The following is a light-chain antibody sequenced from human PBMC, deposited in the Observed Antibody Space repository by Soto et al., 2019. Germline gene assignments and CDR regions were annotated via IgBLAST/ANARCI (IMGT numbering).Light chain of an antibody. Sequence: QSVLTQPPSVSGAPGQRVTISCTGSSSNIGAGYDVHWYQQLPGTAPKLLIYGNSNRPSGVPDRFSGSKSGNTASLTISGLQAEDEADYYCFSYTASDMWVFGGGTQLTVL. CDR1: SSNIGAGYD. CDR2: GNS. J-gene: IGLJ3*02. V-gene: IGLV1-40*01. CDR3: FSYTASDMWV.